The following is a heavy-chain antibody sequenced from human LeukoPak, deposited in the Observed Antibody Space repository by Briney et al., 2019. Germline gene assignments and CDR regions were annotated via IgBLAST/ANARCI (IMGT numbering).Heavy chain of an antibody. CDR2: ISGSGGST. D-gene: IGHD3-10*01. Sequence: PGRSLRLSCAASGFTFSSYAMSWVRQAPGKGLEWVSAISGSGGSTYYADAVKGRFTISRDNSKNTLYLQMNSRRAEDTAVYYCAKDVVRGALIPFDYWGQGTLVTVSS. J-gene: IGHJ4*02. CDR3: AKDVVRGALIPFDY. CDR1: GFTFSSYA. V-gene: IGHV3-23*01.